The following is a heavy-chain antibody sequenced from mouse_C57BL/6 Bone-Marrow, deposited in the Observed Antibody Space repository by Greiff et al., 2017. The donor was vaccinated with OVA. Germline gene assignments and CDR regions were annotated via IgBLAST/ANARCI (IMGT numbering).Heavy chain of an antibody. CDR2: INPSTGGT. V-gene: IGHV1-42*01. J-gene: IGHJ4*01. CDR3: ARPDAMDY. CDR1: GYSFTGYY. Sequence: EVKLVESGPELVKPGASVKISCKASGYSFTGYYMNWVKQSPEKSLEWIGEINPSTGGTTYNQKFKAKATLTVDKSSSTAYMQLKSLTSEDSAVYYCARPDAMDYWGQGTSVTVSS.